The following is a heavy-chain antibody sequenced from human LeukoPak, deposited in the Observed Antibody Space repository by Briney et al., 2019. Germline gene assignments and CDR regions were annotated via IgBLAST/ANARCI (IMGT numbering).Heavy chain of an antibody. CDR2: ICSSSSYI. J-gene: IGHJ5*02. D-gene: IGHD6-19*01. CDR1: GFTFSSYS. CDR3: ARDGIAVAGTSEGWFDP. Sequence: GGSLRLSCAASGFTFSSYSMNWVRQAPGKGLEWVSSICSSSSYIYYADSVKGRFTISRDNAKNSLYLQMNSLRAEDTAVYYCARDGIAVAGTSEGWFDPWGQGTLVTVSS. V-gene: IGHV3-21*01.